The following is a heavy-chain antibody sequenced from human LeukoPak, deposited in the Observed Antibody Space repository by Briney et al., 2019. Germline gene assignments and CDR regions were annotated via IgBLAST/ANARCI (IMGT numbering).Heavy chain of an antibody. D-gene: IGHD3-10*01. CDR2: ISYDGSNK. V-gene: IGHV3-30*19. CDR1: GFTFSNYG. J-gene: IGHJ6*02. CDR3: ARADLDPITMVSPYYYYGMDV. Sequence: GGSLRLSCEASGFTFSNYGMHWVRQAPGKGLEWVAVISYDGSNKYYADSVKGRFTISRDNSKNTLYLQMNSLRAEDTAVYYCARADLDPITMVSPYYYYGMDVWGQGTTVTVSS.